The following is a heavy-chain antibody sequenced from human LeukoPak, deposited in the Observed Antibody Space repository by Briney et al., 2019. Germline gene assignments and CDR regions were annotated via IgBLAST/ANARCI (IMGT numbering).Heavy chain of an antibody. CDR3: TKDSNRGWLSTDC. CDR2: IHPNVGGT. D-gene: IGHD6-19*01. Sequence: ASVRVSCKASGYTFSQFYLHWVRQAPGQGLEWMGWIHPNVGGTNYAPKFQGRVSMTRDTSINTAFLDVSGLTSDDTAVYYCTKDSNRGWLSTDCWGQGTLVTVSS. J-gene: IGHJ4*02. CDR1: GYTFSQFY. V-gene: IGHV1-2*02.